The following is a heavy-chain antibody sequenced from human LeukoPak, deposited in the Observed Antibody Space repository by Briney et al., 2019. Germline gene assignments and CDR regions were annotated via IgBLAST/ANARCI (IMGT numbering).Heavy chain of an antibody. CDR2: IRRKFNDFAT. CDR1: GFTFSGSA. J-gene: IGHJ5*02. V-gene: IGHV3-73*01. CDR3: TRPRYDNSVCWFDP. Sequence: PGGSLRLSCVASGFTFSGSAIHWVRQPSGKGLEWVGHIRRKFNDFATSYAASVGGRFTISRDDSKNTAYLQMNSLKTEDTAVYYCTRPRYDNSVCWFDPWGQGTLVTVSS. D-gene: IGHD3-22*01.